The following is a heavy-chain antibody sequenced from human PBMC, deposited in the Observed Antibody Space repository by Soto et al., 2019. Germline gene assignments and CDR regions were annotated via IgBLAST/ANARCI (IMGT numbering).Heavy chain of an antibody. CDR3: TTDLAGLYGMDV. V-gene: IGHV3-73*01. J-gene: IGHJ6*02. CDR2: VSTEAHNFPT. Sequence: VSLRLSCAAPGFTFSGSTMHWVRQASGKGLEWVGRVSTEAHNFPTTYAASVKGRFTISRDDSKNVAYLEMDSLSTEDTAVYYCTTDLAGLYGMDVWGQGTTVTVSS. CDR1: GFTFSGST.